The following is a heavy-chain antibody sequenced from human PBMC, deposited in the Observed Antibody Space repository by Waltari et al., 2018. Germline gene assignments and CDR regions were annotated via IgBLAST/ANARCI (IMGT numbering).Heavy chain of an antibody. CDR3: AKEHGDDSGDY. D-gene: IGHD2-21*02. V-gene: IGHV3-30*18. J-gene: IGHJ4*02. CDR1: GLRFRSYG. Sequence: QVQLVESGGGVVQPGGSLRLSCAASGLRFRSYGMHWVRQAPGKGLAWVASISYDGTNKYYADSVQGRFTISRDNSKNSLYLQMSSLTAEDTAVYFCAKEHGDDSGDYWGQGTLVTVSS. CDR2: ISYDGTNK.